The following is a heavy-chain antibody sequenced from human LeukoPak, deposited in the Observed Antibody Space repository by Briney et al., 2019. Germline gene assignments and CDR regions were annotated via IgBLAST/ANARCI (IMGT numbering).Heavy chain of an antibody. J-gene: IGHJ4*02. CDR1: GYSFTSYW. Sequence: GESLKISCKGSGYSFTSYWIGWVRLMPGKGLEWMGIIYPGDSDTRYSPSFQGQVTISADKSISTAYLQWSSLKASDTAMYYCARHWRKVWFGELLKGFVFDYWGQGTLVTVSS. CDR2: IYPGDSDT. V-gene: IGHV5-51*01. CDR3: ARHWRKVWFGELLKGFVFDY. D-gene: IGHD3-10*01.